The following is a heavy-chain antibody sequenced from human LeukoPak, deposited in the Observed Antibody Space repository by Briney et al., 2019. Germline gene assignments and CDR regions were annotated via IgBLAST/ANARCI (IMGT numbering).Heavy chain of an antibody. V-gene: IGHV1-18*01. Sequence: ASVKVSCKASGYTFTSYGISWVRQAPGQGLEWMGWISAYNGNTNYAQKLQGRVTMTTDTSTSTAYMELRSLRSDDTAVYYCARDRFRTLWPTYDYWGQGTLVTVSS. CDR1: GYTFTSYG. D-gene: IGHD3-10*01. CDR3: ARDRFRTLWPTYDY. J-gene: IGHJ4*02. CDR2: ISAYNGNT.